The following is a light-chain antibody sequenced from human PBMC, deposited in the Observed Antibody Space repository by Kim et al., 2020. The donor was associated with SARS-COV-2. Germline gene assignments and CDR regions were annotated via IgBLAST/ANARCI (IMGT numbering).Light chain of an antibody. CDR1: QLGDKF. J-gene: IGLJ2*01. Sequence: SYELTQPPSVSVSPGQTATITCSGDQLGDKFACWYQQKPGQSPVLVIYQDTKRPSGIPERFSGSSSGNTATLTISGTQAVDEADYYCQAWDSSTVVFGGGTQLTVL. CDR3: QAWDSSTVV. V-gene: IGLV3-1*01. CDR2: QDT.